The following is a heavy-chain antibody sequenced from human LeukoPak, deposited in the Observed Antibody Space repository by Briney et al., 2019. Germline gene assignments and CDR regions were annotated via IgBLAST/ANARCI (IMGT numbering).Heavy chain of an antibody. Sequence: SETLSLTCAVYGGSFSGYYWSWIRQPPGKGLEWIGEINHSGSTNDNPSLKSRVIISVETSKNQFSLKLSSVAAADTAVYYCATGRRCITTFGVVNCGVWFDPWGQGTLVTVSS. V-gene: IGHV4-34*01. CDR3: ATGRRCITTFGVVNCGVWFDP. J-gene: IGHJ5*02. D-gene: IGHD3-3*01. CDR1: GGSFSGYY. CDR2: INHSGST.